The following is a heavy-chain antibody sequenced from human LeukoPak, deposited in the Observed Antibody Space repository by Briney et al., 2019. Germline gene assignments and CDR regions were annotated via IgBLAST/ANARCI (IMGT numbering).Heavy chain of an antibody. CDR2: IIPIFGTA. CDR1: GGTFSSYA. Sequence: ASVKVSCKASGGTFSSYAISWVRQAPGQGLEWMGGIIPIFGTANYAQKFQGRVTITADESTSTAYMELSSLRAEDTALYYCAKDNRDAMFRGVIIGYWGQGTLVTVSA. D-gene: IGHD3-10*01. J-gene: IGHJ4*02. V-gene: IGHV1-69*01. CDR3: AKDNRDAMFRGVIIGY.